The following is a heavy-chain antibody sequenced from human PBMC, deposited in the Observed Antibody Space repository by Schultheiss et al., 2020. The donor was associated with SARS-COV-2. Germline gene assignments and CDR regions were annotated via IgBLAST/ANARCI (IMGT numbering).Heavy chain of an antibody. D-gene: IGHD1-26*01. Sequence: GGSLRLSCAASGFTFSSYAMSWVRQAPGKGLEWVSGISWNSGSIGYADSVKGRFTISRDNAKNSLYLQMNSLRAEDTAVYYCAREWEGAFDIWGQGTTVTVSS. CDR3: AREWEGAFDI. V-gene: IGHV3-23*01. CDR1: GFTFSSYA. CDR2: ISWNSGSI. J-gene: IGHJ3*02.